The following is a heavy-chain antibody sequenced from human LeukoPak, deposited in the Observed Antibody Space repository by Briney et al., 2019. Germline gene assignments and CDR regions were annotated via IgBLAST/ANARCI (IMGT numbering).Heavy chain of an antibody. D-gene: IGHD4-11*01. J-gene: IGHJ6*02. CDR1: GFTFSSYA. V-gene: IGHV3-23*01. CDR2: ISGSGGST. CDR3: AKYVAAVPTYYYYALDV. Sequence: GGSLRLSCAASGFTFSSYAMSWVRQAPGKGLEWVSAISGSGGSTYYADSVKGRFTFSRDNSKNTLYLQMNSLRAEDTAVYYCAKYVAAVPTYYYYALDVWGQGTTVTVSS.